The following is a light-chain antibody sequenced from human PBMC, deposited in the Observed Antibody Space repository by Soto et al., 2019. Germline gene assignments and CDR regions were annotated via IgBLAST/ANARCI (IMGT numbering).Light chain of an antibody. CDR3: SSYTSRSNLVV. V-gene: IGLV2-14*01. CDR1: SSDVGGYNY. Sequence: ALTQPASVSGSPGQSITISCTGTSSDVGGYNYVSWYQQHPGKAPKLMIYEVSNRPSGVSNRFSGSKSGNTASLTISGLQAEDEADYYCSSYTSRSNLVVFGGGTKLTVL. J-gene: IGLJ2*01. CDR2: EVS.